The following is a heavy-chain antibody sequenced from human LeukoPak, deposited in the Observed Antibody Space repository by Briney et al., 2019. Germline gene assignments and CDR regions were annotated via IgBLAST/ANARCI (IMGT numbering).Heavy chain of an antibody. J-gene: IGHJ1*01. CDR1: GDSITTDY. CDR2: IYRLGNT. V-gene: IGHV4-4*08. Sequence: SETLSLTCSVSGDSITTDYWSWIRQPPGKGLEWIGYIYRLGNTGYNPSLKSRVTISVDTSKNHLSLNLSSVTAADTAVYYGAGRGQRYFRDWGQGTLVTVSS. CDR3: AGRGQRYFRD.